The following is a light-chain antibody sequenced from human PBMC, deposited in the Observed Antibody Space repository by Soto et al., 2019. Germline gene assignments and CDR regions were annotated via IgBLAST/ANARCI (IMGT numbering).Light chain of an antibody. J-gene: IGLJ1*01. V-gene: IGLV1-40*01. CDR3: QSYDSSLSGYV. CDR1: SANIGAAYN. Sequence: QSVLTQPPSVSGAPGQRVTISCTGSSANIGAAYNVDWYQQLPGTAPKLLIYGKNNRTSGVTARFYGSKSGTSDSLAIAGLQAEDEGDYYCQSYDSSLSGYVFGTGTKVPV. CDR2: GKN.